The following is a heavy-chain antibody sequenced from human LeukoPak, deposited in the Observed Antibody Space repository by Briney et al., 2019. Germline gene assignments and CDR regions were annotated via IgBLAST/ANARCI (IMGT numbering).Heavy chain of an antibody. J-gene: IGHJ5*02. Sequence: GGSLRLSCAASGFTFSNYAMNWVRQAPGKGLEWVSSSSGSGDAPSYADSVKGRFTISRDNSRNTLYLQMNSLRAEDTAVYYCAKQFVDIWGQGTLVTVSS. CDR2: SSGSGDAP. D-gene: IGHD5-24*01. CDR1: GFTFSNYA. CDR3: AKQFVDI. V-gene: IGHV3-23*01.